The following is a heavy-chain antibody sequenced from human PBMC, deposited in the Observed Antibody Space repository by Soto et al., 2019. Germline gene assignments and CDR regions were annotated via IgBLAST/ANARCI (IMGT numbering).Heavy chain of an antibody. CDR1: GFTFSSYA. Sequence: PGGSLRLSCAASGFTFSSYAKHWVRQAPGKGLEYVSAISGDGGSTYYADSVKDRFTISRDNSKNTLYLQMNSLRAEDTAVYYCAKSVYNWNDGFFDYWGQGTLVTVSS. D-gene: IGHD1-1*01. CDR2: ISGDGGST. CDR3: AKSVYNWNDGFFDY. V-gene: IGHV3-64*04. J-gene: IGHJ4*02.